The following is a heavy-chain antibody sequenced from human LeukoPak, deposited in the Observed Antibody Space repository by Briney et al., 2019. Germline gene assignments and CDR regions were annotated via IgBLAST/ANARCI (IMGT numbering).Heavy chain of an antibody. J-gene: IGHJ6*03. Sequence: GESLKISCKGSGYSFTSYWIGWVRQMPGKGLEWMGIIYPGDSDTRYSPSFQGQVTISADKSISTAYLQWSSLKASDTAMYYCARHLKLRAAGMWYYYYMDVWGKGTTVTISS. CDR2: IYPGDSDT. D-gene: IGHD6-13*01. CDR3: ARHLKLRAAGMWYYYYMDV. V-gene: IGHV5-51*01. CDR1: GYSFTSYW.